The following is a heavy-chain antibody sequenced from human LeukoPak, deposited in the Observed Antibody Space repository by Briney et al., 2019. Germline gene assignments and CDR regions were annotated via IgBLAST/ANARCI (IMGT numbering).Heavy chain of an antibody. Sequence: SVKVSCKASGYTFTSYDINWVRQAAGQGVEWRGWINHSSGKTGFAQKFQGRVTMTRNTSISTAYMELSSLTSEDTAVYYCARGPPEHPQGYWGQGTLVTVSS. J-gene: IGHJ4*02. CDR2: INHSSGKT. CDR3: ARGPPEHPQGY. D-gene: IGHD1-14*01. CDR1: GYTFTSYD. V-gene: IGHV1-8*01.